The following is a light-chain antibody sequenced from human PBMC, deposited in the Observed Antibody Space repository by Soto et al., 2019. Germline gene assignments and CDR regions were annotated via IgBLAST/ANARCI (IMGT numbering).Light chain of an antibody. Sequence: DIVLTQSPGTLSLSPGDRATLTCRASQSVSSYYLFWYQQKPGHAPRLIFYAAFNMATGIPDRFSGGGSGTNFTLTISRVEPEDFAVYYCQQYCESPRTFGQGTKLELK. J-gene: IGKJ2*01. V-gene: IGKV3-20*01. CDR1: QSVSSYY. CDR3: QQYCESPRT. CDR2: AAF.